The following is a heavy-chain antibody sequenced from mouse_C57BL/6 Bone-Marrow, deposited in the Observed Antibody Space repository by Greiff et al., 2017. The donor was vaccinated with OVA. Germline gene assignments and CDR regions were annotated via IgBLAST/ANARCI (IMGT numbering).Heavy chain of an antibody. D-gene: IGHD2-3*01. CDR1: GYTFTSYW. J-gene: IGHJ2*01. CDR3: AIAYDGYYFDY. V-gene: IGHV1-64*01. CDR2: IHPNSGST. Sequence: VKLQQPGAELVKPGASVKLSCKASGYTFTSYWMHWVKQRPGQGLEWIGMIHPNSGSTNYNEKFKSKATLTVDKSSSTAYMQLSSLTSEDSAVYYCAIAYDGYYFDYWGQGTTLTVSS.